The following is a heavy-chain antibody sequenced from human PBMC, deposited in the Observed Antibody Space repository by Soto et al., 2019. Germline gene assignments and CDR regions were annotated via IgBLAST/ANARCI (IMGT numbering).Heavy chain of an antibody. CDR2: IYSDGST. CDR3: ARVGYAVTTGGAFDI. CDR1: GFTVSRNY. V-gene: IGHV3-53*01. Sequence: EVQLVESGGGLIQPGGSLRLSCAASGFTVSRNYMSCVRQAPGKGLDWVSVIYSDGSTYYADSVKGRFTISRDNSKNTLYLQMNSLRAEDTAVYYCARVGYAVTTGGAFDIWGQGTKVTVSS. J-gene: IGHJ3*02. D-gene: IGHD4-17*01.